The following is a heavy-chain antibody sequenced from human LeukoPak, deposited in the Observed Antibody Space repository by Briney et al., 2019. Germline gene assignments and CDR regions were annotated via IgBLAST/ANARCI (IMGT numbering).Heavy chain of an antibody. CDR2: IYYSGST. D-gene: IGHD6-13*01. J-gene: IGHJ5*02. CDR3: ARPNSSSWYYRVDP. V-gene: IGHV4-39*01. Sequence: SETLSLTCTVSGGSISSSSYYWGWIRQPPGKGLEWIGSIYYSGSTYYNPSLKSRVTISVDTSKNQFSLKLSSVTAADTAVYYCARPNSSSWYYRVDPWGQGILVTVSS. CDR1: GGSISSSSYY.